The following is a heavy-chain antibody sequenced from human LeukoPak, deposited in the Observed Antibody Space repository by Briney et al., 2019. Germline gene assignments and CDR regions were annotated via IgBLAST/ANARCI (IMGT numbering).Heavy chain of an antibody. CDR3: TLGSLYSSSWYGDY. Sequence: GGSLRLSCAATGFSFDSYAMTWVRQAPGKGLEWVSAISGDGGSTYYAVSVKGRFTISRDNSKNTLYLQMNGLRAEGTAVYYCTLGSLYSSSWYGDYWGQGTLVTVSS. J-gene: IGHJ4*02. CDR1: GFSFDSYA. CDR2: ISGDGGST. D-gene: IGHD6-13*01. V-gene: IGHV3-23*01.